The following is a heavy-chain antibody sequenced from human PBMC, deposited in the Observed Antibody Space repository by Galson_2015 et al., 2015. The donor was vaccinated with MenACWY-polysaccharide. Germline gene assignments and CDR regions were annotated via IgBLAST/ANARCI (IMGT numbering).Heavy chain of an antibody. CDR1: GFTFSSYA. V-gene: IGHV3-23*01. D-gene: IGHD1-26*01. CDR3: AKFSYRQRSPFGY. J-gene: IGHJ4*02. Sequence: SLRLSCAASGFTFSSYAMSWVRQAPGKGLEWVSAISGSGGSTYYADSVKGRSTISRDNSKNTLYLQMNSLRAEDTAVYYCAKFSYRQRSPFGYWGQGTLVTVSS. CDR2: ISGSGGST.